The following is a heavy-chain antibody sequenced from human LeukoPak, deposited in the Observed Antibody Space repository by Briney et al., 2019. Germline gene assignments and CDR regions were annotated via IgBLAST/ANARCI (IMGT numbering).Heavy chain of an antibody. CDR3: AVGIAVAYVY. CDR2: ISYDGNVK. Sequence: PGGSLRLSCAASGFTFSTYAIHWVRQAPGKGLEWVAVISYDGNVKYYADSVKGRFTISRDNSKNTLYLQMNSLRAEDTAVYYCAVGIAVAYVYWGQGTLVTVSS. D-gene: IGHD6-19*01. V-gene: IGHV3-30-3*01. CDR1: GFTFSTYA. J-gene: IGHJ4*02.